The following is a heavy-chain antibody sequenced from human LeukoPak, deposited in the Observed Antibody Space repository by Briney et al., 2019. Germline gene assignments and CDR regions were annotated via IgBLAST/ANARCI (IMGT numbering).Heavy chain of an antibody. Sequence: PSKTLSLTCTVSGGSISSSSYYWGWIRQPPGKGLEWIGSISYGGNTYYNPSLKSRVTISVDTSKNQFSLQLTSVTAADTAVYYCARYRSGSYWEYFQHWGQGTLVTASS. V-gene: IGHV4-39*01. CDR1: GGSISSSSYY. D-gene: IGHD1-26*01. CDR3: ARYRSGSYWEYFQH. J-gene: IGHJ1*01. CDR2: ISYGGNT.